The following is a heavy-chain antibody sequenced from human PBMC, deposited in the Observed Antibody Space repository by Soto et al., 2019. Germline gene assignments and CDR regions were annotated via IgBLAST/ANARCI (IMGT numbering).Heavy chain of an antibody. CDR1: GFTVSNNY. J-gene: IGHJ6*02. Sequence: PGGSLRLSCAVSGFTVSNNYMSWVRQAPGKGLEGVSVIYSGGYTAYGDSVKGRFTISRDNSKNTLYLQMNTLRPEDTALYFCARPVEPFYYYGMDVWGQGTTVTVSS. CDR3: ARPVEPFYYYGMDV. CDR2: IYSGGYT. V-gene: IGHV3-53*05.